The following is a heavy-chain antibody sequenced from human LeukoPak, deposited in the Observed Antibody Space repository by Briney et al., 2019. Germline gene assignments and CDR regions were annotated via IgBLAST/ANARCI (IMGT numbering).Heavy chain of an antibody. J-gene: IGHJ4*02. Sequence: GGSLRLSCAASGFTFSSYPMNWVRQAPGKGLEWVSSISSSSSYIFYADSVKGRFTISRDNAKNSLYLQMNSLRAEDMAVYYCARVQGIAVAGYFDYWGQGTLVTVSS. CDR1: GFTFSSYP. CDR3: ARVQGIAVAGYFDY. CDR2: ISSSSSYI. D-gene: IGHD6-19*01. V-gene: IGHV3-21*01.